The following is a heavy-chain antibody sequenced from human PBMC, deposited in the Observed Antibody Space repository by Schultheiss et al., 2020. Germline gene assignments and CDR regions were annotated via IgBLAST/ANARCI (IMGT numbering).Heavy chain of an antibody. CDR1: GGSVSSGSYY. CDR2: IYYSGNT. CDR3: ARPQTTLTTPYFQH. V-gene: IGHV4-61*01. D-gene: IGHD4-17*01. J-gene: IGHJ1*01. Sequence: SQTLSLTCTVSGGSVSSGSYYWSWIRQPPGKGLEWIGYIYYSGNTNYNPSLKSRVTISVDTSKNQFSLKLSSVTAADTAVYYCARPQTTLTTPYFQHWGQGTLVTVSS.